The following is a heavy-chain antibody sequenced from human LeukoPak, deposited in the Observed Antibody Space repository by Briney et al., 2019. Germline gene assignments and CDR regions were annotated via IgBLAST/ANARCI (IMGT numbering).Heavy chain of an antibody. J-gene: IGHJ3*02. Sequence: GGSLRLSCAAAGLTFDHYVMHWVRQAPGKGLEWVSLISGDGGSTYYADSVKGRLTISRDNSKNSLYLQMNSLTTEDTALYFCAKGTTMYAFDIWGQGTMVTVSS. CDR3: AKGTTMYAFDI. D-gene: IGHD1-1*01. CDR2: ISGDGGST. CDR1: GLTFDHYV. V-gene: IGHV3-43*02.